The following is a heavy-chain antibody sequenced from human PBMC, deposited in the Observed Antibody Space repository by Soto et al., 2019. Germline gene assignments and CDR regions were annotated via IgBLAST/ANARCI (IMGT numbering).Heavy chain of an antibody. CDR1: GNTFTYRY. CDR3: ASGGAGSGPFTWELPDH. CDR2: ITPFSGDV. V-gene: IGHV1-45*02. D-gene: IGHD1-26*01. J-gene: IGHJ4*02. Sequence: QMQLVQSGAEVKRTGSTVTVSCKALGNTFTYRYLHWVRQAPGQALEWMGWITPFSGDVNYAQKSQERVTITRDRSINTAYMRMGSLRPEDTAMYYCASGGAGSGPFTWELPDHWGQGTLVTVSS.